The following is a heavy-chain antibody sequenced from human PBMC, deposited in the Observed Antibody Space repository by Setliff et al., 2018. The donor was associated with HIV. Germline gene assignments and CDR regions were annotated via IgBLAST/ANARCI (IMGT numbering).Heavy chain of an antibody. CDR1: GGSISSVGYY. CDR3: ARTRYSYGYFYYMDV. D-gene: IGHD5-18*01. Sequence: SSETLSLTCTVSGGSISSVGYYWSWIRQHPGKGLEWIGYIYYTGSTHDNPSLKSRVTISVDTSKNQLSLKLRSVTAADTAVYYCARTRYSYGYFYYMDVWGKGTTVTAP. V-gene: IGHV4-31*03. J-gene: IGHJ6*03. CDR2: IYYTGST.